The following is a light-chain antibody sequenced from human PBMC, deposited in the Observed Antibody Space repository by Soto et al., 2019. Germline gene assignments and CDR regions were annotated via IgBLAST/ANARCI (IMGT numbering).Light chain of an antibody. J-gene: IGKJ1*01. CDR1: ESICRQ. V-gene: IGKV1-5*01. CDR2: AAS. Sequence: DIQMSQSPSSLSAPVGDRVTLTCRSAESICRQLNWYQPKPGRAPDLLIPAASTLQNGVPSRFTGSGSGTEFTLTISSLKPEDFATYYCQQYNSYSWTFGQGTKVDIK. CDR3: QQYNSYSWT.